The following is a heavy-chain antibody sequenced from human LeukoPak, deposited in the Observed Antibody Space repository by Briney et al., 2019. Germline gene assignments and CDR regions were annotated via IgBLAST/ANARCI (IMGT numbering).Heavy chain of an antibody. CDR3: ARAPMTPYRSSTSCYLDY. CDR2: ISYDGSNK. D-gene: IGHD2-2*01. Sequence: GRSLRLSCAASGFTFSSYAMHWVRQAPGKGLEWVAVISYDGSNKYYADSVKGRFTISRDNSKNTLYLQMNSLRAEDTAVYYCARAPMTPYRSSTSCYLDYWGQGTLVTVSS. J-gene: IGHJ4*02. V-gene: IGHV3-30-3*01. CDR1: GFTFSSYA.